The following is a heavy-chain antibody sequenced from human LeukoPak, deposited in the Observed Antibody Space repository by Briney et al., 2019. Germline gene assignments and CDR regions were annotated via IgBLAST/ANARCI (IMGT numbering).Heavy chain of an antibody. CDR1: GGSIGGYF. D-gene: IGHD3-22*01. Sequence: PSETLSLTCTVSGGSIGGYFWTWIRQPPGKRLEWIGHIYYTGNTNYDPSLKNRVSISVDTSKNQFSLKLTSVTSADTAKYYCARVRDYYYDNCGYYDYWGQGTLVTVSS. CDR2: IYYTGNT. CDR3: ARVRDYYYDNCGYYDY. V-gene: IGHV4-59*01. J-gene: IGHJ4*02.